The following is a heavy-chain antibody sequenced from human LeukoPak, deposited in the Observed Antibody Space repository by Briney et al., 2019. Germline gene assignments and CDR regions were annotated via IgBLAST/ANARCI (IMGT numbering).Heavy chain of an antibody. CDR2: ISYDGSNK. CDR3: ARSSFDP. Sequence: GRSLRLSRAASGFTFSSYAMHWVRQAPGKGLEWVAVISYDGSNKYYADPVKGRFTISRDNSKNTLYLQMNSLRAEDTAVYYCARSSFDPWGQGTLVTVSS. J-gene: IGHJ5*02. CDR1: GFTFSSYA. V-gene: IGHV3-30*01.